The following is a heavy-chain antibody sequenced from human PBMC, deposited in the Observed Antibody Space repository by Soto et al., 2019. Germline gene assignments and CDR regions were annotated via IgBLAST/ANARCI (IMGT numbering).Heavy chain of an antibody. CDR1: GYSFTSYW. Sequence: EVQLVQSGAEVKKPGESLKISCKGSGYSFTSYWIAWVRQMPGKGLEWMAIINPGDSETKYSPSFQGQVTISADKSIDTAYLQWSSLKASDTAMYYCARHGTYYDILSGYYFDYWGQGTQVTASS. D-gene: IGHD3-9*01. CDR3: ARHGTYYDILSGYYFDY. CDR2: INPGDSET. J-gene: IGHJ4*02. V-gene: IGHV5-51*01.